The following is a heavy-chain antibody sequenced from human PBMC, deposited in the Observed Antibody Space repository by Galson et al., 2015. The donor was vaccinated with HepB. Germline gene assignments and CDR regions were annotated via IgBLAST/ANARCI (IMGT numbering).Heavy chain of an antibody. CDR1: GFSLSTSGMC. CDR2: IDWDDDK. D-gene: IGHD6-13*01. J-gene: IGHJ6*02. V-gene: IGHV2-70*01. Sequence: PALVKPTQTLTLTCTFSGFSLSTSGMCVSWIRQPPGKALEWLALIDWDDDKYYSTSLKTRLTISKDTSKNQVVLTMTNMDPVDTATYYCARYTSGIAAAGKEPEANYYYGMDVWGQGTTVTVSS. CDR3: ARYTSGIAAAGKEPEANYYYGMDV.